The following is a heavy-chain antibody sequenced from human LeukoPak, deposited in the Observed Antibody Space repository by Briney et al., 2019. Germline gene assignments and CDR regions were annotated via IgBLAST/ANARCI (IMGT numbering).Heavy chain of an antibody. D-gene: IGHD6-25*01. V-gene: IGHV4-31*03. J-gene: IGHJ5*02. CDR1: GGSISSGGYC. CDR2: IYDSGST. Sequence: SETLSLTCTVSGGSISSGGYCWSWIRQHPGKGLEWIGCIYDSGSTHYSPSLKSRVTISPDTSKNQFSLKLNSVTAADTAIYHCARDVRAAGQTFHPWGQGTLVTVSS. CDR3: ARDVRAAGQTFHP.